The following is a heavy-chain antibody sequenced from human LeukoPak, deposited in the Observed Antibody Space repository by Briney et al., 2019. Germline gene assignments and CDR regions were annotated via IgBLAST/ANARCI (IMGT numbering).Heavy chain of an antibody. CDR1: GGSISSYY. CDR2: IYYSGST. D-gene: IGHD6-19*01. Sequence: SETLSLTCTVSGGSISSYYWSWIRQPPGKGLEWIGYIYYSGSTNYNPSLKSRVTISVDTSKNQSFLKLSSVTAADTAVYYCARVMYGSGWPKRGFDPWGQGTLVTVSS. CDR3: ARVMYGSGWPKRGFDP. J-gene: IGHJ5*02. V-gene: IGHV4-59*01.